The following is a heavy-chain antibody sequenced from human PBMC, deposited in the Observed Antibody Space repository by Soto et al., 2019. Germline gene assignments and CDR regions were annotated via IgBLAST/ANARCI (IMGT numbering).Heavy chain of an antibody. D-gene: IGHD3-3*01. CDR3: ARDGESYFDY. CDR2: IYYSGST. Sequence: SETLSLTCTVSGGSISSYYWSWIRQPPGKGLEWIGYIYYSGSTNYNPSLKSRVTIPVDTSKNQFSLKLSSVTAADTAVYYCARDGESYFDYWGQGTLVTVSS. V-gene: IGHV4-59*01. CDR1: GGSISSYY. J-gene: IGHJ4*02.